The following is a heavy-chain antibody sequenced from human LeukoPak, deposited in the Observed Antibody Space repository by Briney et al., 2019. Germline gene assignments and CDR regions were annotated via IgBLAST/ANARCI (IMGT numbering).Heavy chain of an antibody. CDR3: ARGGLDYGDCVGYGMDV. V-gene: IGHV4-59*01. J-gene: IGHJ6*02. Sequence: SETLSLTCTVSGGSISSYYWSWIRQPPGKGLEWIGYIYYSGSTNYNPSLKSRVTISVDTSKNQFSLKLSSVTAADTAVYYCARGGLDYGDCVGYGMDVWGQGTTVTVSS. CDR1: GGSISSYY. CDR2: IYYSGST. D-gene: IGHD4-17*01.